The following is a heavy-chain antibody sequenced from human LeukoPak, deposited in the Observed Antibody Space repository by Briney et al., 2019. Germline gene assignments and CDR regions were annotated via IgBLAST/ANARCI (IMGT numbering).Heavy chain of an antibody. CDR3: AGVGNGRSVDY. J-gene: IGHJ4*02. D-gene: IGHD7-27*01. V-gene: IGHV4-59*01. CDR2: IYHSGST. Sequence: SETLSLTCAVYGGSFSGYYWSWIRQPPGKGLEWIGDIYHSGSTKYNASLKRRVTISVDTSKNQFSLKVSSVTAADTAVYYCAGVGNGRSVDYWGQGTLVTVSS. CDR1: GGSFSGYY.